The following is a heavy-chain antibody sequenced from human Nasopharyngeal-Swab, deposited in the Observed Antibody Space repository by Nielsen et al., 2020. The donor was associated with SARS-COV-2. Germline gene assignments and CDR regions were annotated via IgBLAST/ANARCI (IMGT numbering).Heavy chain of an antibody. Sequence: SETLSLNCAVSGGSISSSNWWSWVRQPPGKGLEWIGEIYHSGSTNYNPSLKSRVTISVDKSKNQFSLKLSSVTAADTAVYYCARDPRLVTMVRGAYYYYYYGMDVWGQGTTVTVSS. CDR3: ARDPRLVTMVRGAYYYYYYGMDV. D-gene: IGHD3-10*01. J-gene: IGHJ6*02. V-gene: IGHV4-4*02. CDR1: GGSISSSNW. CDR2: IYHSGST.